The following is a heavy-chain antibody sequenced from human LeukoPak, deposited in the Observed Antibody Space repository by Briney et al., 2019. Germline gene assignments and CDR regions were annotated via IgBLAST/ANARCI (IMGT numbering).Heavy chain of an antibody. CDR2: IFYVGST. Sequence: SETLSLTCTVSGDSIGDLYWSWIRQPPGKGLEWIGYIFYVGSTNYNPSLKSRVTISVDTSKNQFSLKLNSVTAADTAVYYCARDYYDSRGEAFDIWGQGTMVTVSS. CDR3: ARDYYDSRGEAFDI. V-gene: IGHV4-59*11. D-gene: IGHD3-22*01. CDR1: GDSIGDLY. J-gene: IGHJ3*02.